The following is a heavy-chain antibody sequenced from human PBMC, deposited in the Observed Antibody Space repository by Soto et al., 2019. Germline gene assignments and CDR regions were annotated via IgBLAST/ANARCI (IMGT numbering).Heavy chain of an antibody. J-gene: IGHJ4*02. CDR1: GFILSSYW. Sequence: GGSLRLSCTASGFILSSYWMNWVRQAPGGGLEWVANIEQHESEKYYVDSVKGRFTISRDNAKNSLYLQMNSLRAEDTAVYYCARGPLDYWGQGTLVTVSS. CDR3: ARGPLDY. V-gene: IGHV3-7*03. CDR2: IEQHESEK.